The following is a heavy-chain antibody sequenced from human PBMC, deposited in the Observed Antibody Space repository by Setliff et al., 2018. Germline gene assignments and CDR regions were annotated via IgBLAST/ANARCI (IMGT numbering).Heavy chain of an antibody. J-gene: IGHJ6*03. CDR3: ARVPRIIIMVGVISHYYYMDV. D-gene: IGHD3-3*02. Sequence: LRLSCAASGFTFSGYGIHWVRQAPGKGLEWVAFIRPDGSNKYYADFVKGRFTISRDNSKNTLYLQMNSLRVEDTAVYYCARVPRIIIMVGVISHYYYMDVWGKGTTVTVSS. CDR2: IRPDGSNK. V-gene: IGHV3-30*02. CDR1: GFTFSGYG.